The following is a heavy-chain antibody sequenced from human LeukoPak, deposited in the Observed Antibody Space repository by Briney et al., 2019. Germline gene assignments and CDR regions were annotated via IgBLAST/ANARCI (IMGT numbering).Heavy chain of an antibody. CDR2: ISDSDGST. Sequence: PGGSLRPSCAASGFTFSSYAMSWVRQAPGKGLEWVSSISDSDGSTYYADSVKGRFTISRDNSKNTLYLQMNSLRAEDTAVYYCAKDPMTTVTTTAYWGQGTLVTVSS. CDR1: GFTFSSYA. J-gene: IGHJ4*02. D-gene: IGHD4-17*01. CDR3: AKDPMTTVTTTAY. V-gene: IGHV3-23*01.